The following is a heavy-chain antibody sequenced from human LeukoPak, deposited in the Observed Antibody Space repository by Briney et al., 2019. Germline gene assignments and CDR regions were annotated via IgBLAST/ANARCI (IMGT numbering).Heavy chain of an antibody. D-gene: IGHD2-8*01. CDR3: AKDRCSNGVGCYYYYMDV. J-gene: IGHJ6*03. V-gene: IGHV3-30*02. CDR1: GSGFTFNNYW. CDR2: IQYDGSNE. Sequence: GGSLRLSCAASGSGFTFNNYWMHWVRQAPGKGLEWVAYIQYDGSNEQYADSVKGRFSISRDSSKNILYLQMNSLRAEDTAVYYCAKDRCSNGVGCYYYYMDVWGKGTTVTISS.